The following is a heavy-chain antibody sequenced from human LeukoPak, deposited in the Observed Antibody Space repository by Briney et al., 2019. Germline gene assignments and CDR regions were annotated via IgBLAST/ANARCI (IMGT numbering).Heavy chain of an antibody. V-gene: IGHV1-24*01. Sequence: ASVKVSCKVSGYTLTELSMHWVRQAPGKGLEWMGGFDPEDGETIYAQKFQGRVTMTEDTSTDTAYMELSSLRSEDTAVYYCAKLWGGYSGYDYIDYWGQGTLVTVSS. CDR2: FDPEDGET. CDR3: AKLWGGYSGYDYIDY. J-gene: IGHJ4*02. CDR1: GYTLTELS. D-gene: IGHD5-12*01.